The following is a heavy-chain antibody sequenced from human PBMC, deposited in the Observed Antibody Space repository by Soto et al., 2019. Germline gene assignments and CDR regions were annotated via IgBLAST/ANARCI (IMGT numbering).Heavy chain of an antibody. CDR2: ISGSSSYT. V-gene: IGHV3-11*05. D-gene: IGHD3-10*01. J-gene: IGHJ4*02. CDR1: GFTFSDYY. Sequence: VQLVESGGGLVKPGGSLRLSCAASGFTFSDYYMTWIRQAPGKGLEWVSYISGSSSYTNYADSVKGRFTISRDNAKNSLYLQMHSLRAEDTAVYYYAREWYYYVSGSYPIYFDYWGQGTLVTVSS. CDR3: AREWYYYVSGSYPIYFDY.